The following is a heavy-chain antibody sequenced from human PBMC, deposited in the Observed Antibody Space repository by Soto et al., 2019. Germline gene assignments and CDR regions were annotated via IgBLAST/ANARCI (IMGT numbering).Heavy chain of an antibody. V-gene: IGHV4-38-2*01. J-gene: IGHJ5*02. D-gene: IGHD1-1*01. CDR1: GYSISSGLY. Sequence: PSETLSLTCAVSGYSISSGLYWGWIRQPPGKGLEWIGTIYRGGITYHNPSLKSRVTISIDTSKNHFSLRLSSVTATDTAVYFCAIGNPDWFDPWGQGTLVTVSS. CDR3: AIGNPDWFDP. CDR2: IYRGGIT.